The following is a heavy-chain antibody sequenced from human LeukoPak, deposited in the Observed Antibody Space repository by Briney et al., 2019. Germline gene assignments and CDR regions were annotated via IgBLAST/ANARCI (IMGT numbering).Heavy chain of an antibody. CDR3: ARVRETMVRGVRAQTDAFDI. CDR1: GYTFSSYG. V-gene: IGHV1-18*01. CDR2: ISAYNGNT. D-gene: IGHD3-10*01. J-gene: IGHJ3*02. Sequence: ASVKVSCKASGYTFSSYGISWVRQAPGQGLEWMGWISAYNGNTDYAQNLRGRVTMTTDTSTSTAYMELRSLRSDDTAVYYCARVRETMVRGVRAQTDAFDIWGQGTMVTVSP.